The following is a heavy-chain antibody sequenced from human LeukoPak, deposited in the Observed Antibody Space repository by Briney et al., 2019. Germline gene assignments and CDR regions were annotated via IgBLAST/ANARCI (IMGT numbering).Heavy chain of an antibody. J-gene: IGHJ4*02. Sequence: ASVKVSCKASGYTFTGYFMHWVRQAPGQGLEWMERIIPSSGGSNFAQNFQGRVTTTRDTSISTAYMELSRLRSDDTAVYYCARGSYSGYDIDYWAREPWSPSPQ. CDR2: IIPSSGGS. CDR3: ARGSYSGYDIDY. CDR1: GYTFTGYF. V-gene: IGHV1-2*06. D-gene: IGHD5-12*01.